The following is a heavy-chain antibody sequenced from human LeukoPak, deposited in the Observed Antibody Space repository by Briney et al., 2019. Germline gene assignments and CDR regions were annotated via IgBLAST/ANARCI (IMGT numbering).Heavy chain of an antibody. D-gene: IGHD5-24*01. J-gene: IGHJ4*02. Sequence: PGGSLRLSYAASGFTFSSYAMSWVRQAPGKGLEWVSAISGSGGSTYYADSVKGRFTISRDNSKNTLYLQMNSLRAEDTAVYYCAKDRLRWLLRSLDYWGQGTLVTVSS. V-gene: IGHV3-23*01. CDR2: ISGSGGST. CDR1: GFTFSSYA. CDR3: AKDRLRWLLRSLDY.